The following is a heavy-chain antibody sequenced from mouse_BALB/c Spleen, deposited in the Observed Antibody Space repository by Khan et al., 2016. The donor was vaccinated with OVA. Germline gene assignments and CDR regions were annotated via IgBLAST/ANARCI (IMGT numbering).Heavy chain of an antibody. D-gene: IGHD1-1*02. Sequence: MQLQESGAELVRPGTSVKVSCKASGYSFTDYLIDWVNQRPGQGLEWIGVINPGSGGTNYNEKFTGKATLTADKSSSTAYMQLSSLTSDDSAVYFCARGGYGSLAYWGQGTLVTVSA. CDR1: GYSFTDYL. CDR2: INPGSGGT. CDR3: ARGGYGSLAY. V-gene: IGHV1-54*01. J-gene: IGHJ3*01.